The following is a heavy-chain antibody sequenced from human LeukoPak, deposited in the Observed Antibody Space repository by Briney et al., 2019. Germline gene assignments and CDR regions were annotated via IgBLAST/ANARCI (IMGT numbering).Heavy chain of an antibody. CDR3: ARVRSSGWSEGMDV. V-gene: IGHV3-30-3*01. CDR2: ISYDGSNK. CDR1: GFTFSSYA. D-gene: IGHD6-19*01. Sequence: GGSLRLSCAASGFTFSSYAMHWVRQAPGKGLEWVAVISYDGSNKHYANSVKGRFTISRDNSKNTLYLQMNSLRAEDTAVYYCARVRSSGWSEGMDVWGQGTTVTVSS. J-gene: IGHJ6*02.